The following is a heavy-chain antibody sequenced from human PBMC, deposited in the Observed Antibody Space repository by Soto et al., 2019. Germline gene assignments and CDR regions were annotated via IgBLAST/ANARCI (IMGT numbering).Heavy chain of an antibody. Sequence: SETLSLTCAVYGGSFSGYYWSWIRQPPGKGLEWIGEINHSGSTNYSPSLKSRVTISVDTSKNQFSLKLSSVTAADTAVYYCARDRYIVWSHETDYYMDVWGKGTTVTVSS. CDR1: GGSFSGYY. D-gene: IGHD3-9*01. CDR3: ARDRYIVWSHETDYYMDV. J-gene: IGHJ6*03. V-gene: IGHV4-34*01. CDR2: INHSGST.